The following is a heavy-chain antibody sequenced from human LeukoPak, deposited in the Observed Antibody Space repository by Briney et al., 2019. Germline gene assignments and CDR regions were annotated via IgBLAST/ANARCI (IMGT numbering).Heavy chain of an antibody. V-gene: IGHV4-59*01. D-gene: IGHD6-13*01. J-gene: IGHJ4*02. Sequence: SETLSLTCTVYGGSISSYYWSWIRQPPGKGLEWIGYIYYSGSTNYNPSLKSRVTISVDTSKNQFSLKLSSVTAADTAVYYCARMDLGIMAAAAPLDYWGQGTLVTVSS. CDR1: GGSISSYY. CDR3: ARMDLGIMAAAAPLDY. CDR2: IYYSGST.